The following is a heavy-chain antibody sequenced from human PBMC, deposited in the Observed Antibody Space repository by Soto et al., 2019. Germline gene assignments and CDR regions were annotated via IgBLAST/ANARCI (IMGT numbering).Heavy chain of an antibody. V-gene: IGHV4-39*07. CDR1: GGSISSSSYY. Sequence: SETLSLTCTVSGGSISSSSYYWGWIRPPPGKGLEWIGSIYYSGSTYYNPSLKSRVTISVDTSKNQFSLKLSSVTAADTAVYYCASVRDPGTQKSYFDYWGQGTLVTVSS. CDR3: ASVRDPGTQKSYFDY. CDR2: IYYSGST. D-gene: IGHD6-13*01. J-gene: IGHJ4*02.